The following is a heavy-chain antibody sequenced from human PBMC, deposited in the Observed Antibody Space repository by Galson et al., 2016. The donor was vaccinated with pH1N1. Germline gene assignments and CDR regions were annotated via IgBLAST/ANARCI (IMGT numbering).Heavy chain of an antibody. Sequence: SVKVSCKASGGTFSNSAISWVRQAPGQRLEWMGGISPIFGSINYAQRFQGRVTVSADIFTNTAYMELSRLRSEDTAIYYCATAGPLVREILYYSYAMDVWGQGTTVTVSS. V-gene: IGHV1-69*06. J-gene: IGHJ6*02. CDR1: GGTFSNSA. CDR3: ATAGPLVREILYYSYAMDV. CDR2: ISPIFGSI. D-gene: IGHD3-10*01.